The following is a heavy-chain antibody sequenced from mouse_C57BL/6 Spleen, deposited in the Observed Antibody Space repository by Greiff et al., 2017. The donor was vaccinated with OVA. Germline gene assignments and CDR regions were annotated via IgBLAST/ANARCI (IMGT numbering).Heavy chain of an antibody. CDR2: IWSGGST. D-gene: IGHD2-4*01. J-gene: IGHJ2*01. CDR1: GFSLTSYG. V-gene: IGHV2-2*01. CDR3: ARNSGIYYDYLIDY. Sequence: VMLVESGPGLVQPSQSLSITCTVSGFSLTSYGVHWVRQSPGKGLEWLGVIWSGGSTDYNAAFISRLSISKDNSKSQVFFKMNSLQADDTAIYYCARNSGIYYDYLIDYWGQGTTLTVSS.